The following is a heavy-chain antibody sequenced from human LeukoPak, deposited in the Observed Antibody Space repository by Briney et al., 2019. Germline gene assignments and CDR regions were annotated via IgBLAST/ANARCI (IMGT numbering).Heavy chain of an antibody. J-gene: IGHJ5*02. Sequence: GASVKVSCKASGYTFTGYYMHWVRQAPGQGLEWMGWINPNSGGTNYAQKFQGRVTMTRDTSISTAYMELSRLRSDDTAVYYCVRDYFCSGGTCDDCFDPWGQGTLVTVSS. CDR1: GYTFTGYY. CDR3: VRDYFCSGGTCDDCFDP. V-gene: IGHV1-2*02. D-gene: IGHD2-15*01. CDR2: INPNSGGT.